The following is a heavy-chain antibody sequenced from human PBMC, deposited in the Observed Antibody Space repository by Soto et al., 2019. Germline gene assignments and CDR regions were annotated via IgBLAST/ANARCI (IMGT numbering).Heavy chain of an antibody. D-gene: IGHD6-13*01. CDR2: ISSSGNTI. CDR1: GFTFSSYN. Sequence: EVQLVESGGGLVQPGGSLRLSCAASGFTFSSYNMNWVRQAPGKGLEWVSCISSSGNTIYYADSVKGRFTISRDNAKNSLYLQMNSLRDEDTAVFYCARARGISWYGKDFDYWGQGTLVTVSS. J-gene: IGHJ4*02. V-gene: IGHV3-48*02. CDR3: ARARGISWYGKDFDY.